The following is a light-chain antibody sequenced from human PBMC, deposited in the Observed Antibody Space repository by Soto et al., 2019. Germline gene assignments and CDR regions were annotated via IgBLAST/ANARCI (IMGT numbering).Light chain of an antibody. V-gene: IGLV2-14*01. CDR3: SSYTSSSLYV. CDR1: SSDIGGHHF. CDR2: EVT. J-gene: IGLJ1*01. Sequence: QSVLTQPASVSGSPGQSITISCTGTSSDIGGHHFVSWYQQQSGKAPKLVIYEVTDRPSGVSDRFSGSKSGNTASLTISGLQPEDEAHYYCSSYTSSSLYVFGTGTKATVL.